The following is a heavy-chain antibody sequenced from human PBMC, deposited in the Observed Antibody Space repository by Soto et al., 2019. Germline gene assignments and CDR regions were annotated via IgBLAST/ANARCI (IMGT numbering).Heavy chain of an antibody. Sequence: ASAKVSCTASGYTFTSYGISWVRQAPGQGIEWMGWISAYNGNTNYAQKLQGRVTMTTDTSTSTAYMELRSLRSDDTAVYYCARNPTLRDPFDYWGQGTLVTVSS. CDR1: GYTFTSYG. CDR2: ISAYNGNT. D-gene: IGHD3-16*01. J-gene: IGHJ4*02. V-gene: IGHV1-18*01. CDR3: ARNPTLRDPFDY.